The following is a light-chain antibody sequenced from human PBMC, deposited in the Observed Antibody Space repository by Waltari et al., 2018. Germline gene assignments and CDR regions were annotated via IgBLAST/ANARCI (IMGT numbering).Light chain of an antibody. CDR2: DDF. CDR3: QVWDSSSDHLV. V-gene: IGLV3-21*03. J-gene: IGLJ2*01. CDR1: NIGNKG. Sequence: SYVLTQPPSVSVAPGKTATLTWGGNNIGNKGLHWYQQKPGQAPVLVVYDDFDRPSGIPERFSGSNSGNTATLTISRVEAGDEADYFCQVWDSSSDHLVFGGGTKLTVL.